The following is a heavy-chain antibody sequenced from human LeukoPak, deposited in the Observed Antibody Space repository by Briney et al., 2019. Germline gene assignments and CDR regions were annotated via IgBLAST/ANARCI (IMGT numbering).Heavy chain of an antibody. Sequence: GGSLRLSCAASGFTFSSYAMSWVRQAPGKGLEWVSSISSSSSYIYYADSVKGRFTISRDNAKNSLYLQINSLRAEDTAVYYCAGGPNTPPWGQGTLVTVSS. CDR3: AGGPNTPP. V-gene: IGHV3-21*01. J-gene: IGHJ5*02. D-gene: IGHD1/OR15-1a*01. CDR2: ISSSSSYI. CDR1: GFTFSSYA.